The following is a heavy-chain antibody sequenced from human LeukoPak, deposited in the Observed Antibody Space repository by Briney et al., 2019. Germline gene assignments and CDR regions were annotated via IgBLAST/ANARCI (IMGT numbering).Heavy chain of an antibody. Sequence: TSETLSLTCTVSGGSISSSRYYWGWIRQPPGKGLEWIGYIYYSGSTYYNPSLKSRVTISVDTSKNQFSLKLSSVTAADTAVYYCARVAAYYYDSSGYYYSGPFDYWGQGTLVTVSS. CDR3: ARVAAYYYDSSGYYYSGPFDY. J-gene: IGHJ4*02. D-gene: IGHD3-22*01. CDR2: IYYSGST. V-gene: IGHV4-31*03. CDR1: GGSISSSRYY.